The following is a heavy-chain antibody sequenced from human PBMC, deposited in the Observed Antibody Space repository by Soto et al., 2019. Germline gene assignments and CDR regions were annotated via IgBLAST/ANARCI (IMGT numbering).Heavy chain of an antibody. Sequence: PSETLSLTCTVSGGSISSFYWSWIRQPPGKGLEWIGYIYYSGNTNYNPSLKSRVTISVDTSKNQFSLKLTSVTAADTAVYYCARHRGYCSSTSCFPWFDPWGQGTQVTVSS. D-gene: IGHD2-2*01. CDR3: ARHRGYCSSTSCFPWFDP. J-gene: IGHJ5*02. V-gene: IGHV4-59*08. CDR2: IYYSGNT. CDR1: GGSISSFY.